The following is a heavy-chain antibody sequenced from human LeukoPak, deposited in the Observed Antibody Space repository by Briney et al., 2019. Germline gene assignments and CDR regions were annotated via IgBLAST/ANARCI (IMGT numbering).Heavy chain of an antibody. CDR2: INPNSGGT. CDR1: GYTFTGYY. Sequence: GASVKVSCKASGYTFTGYYMHWVRQAPGQGLEWMGWINPNSGGTNYAQKFQGRVTMTRDTSISTAYMELSRLRSDDTAVYYCARGSTNSGWYTWFDPWGQGTLVTVSS. V-gene: IGHV1-2*02. D-gene: IGHD6-19*01. J-gene: IGHJ5*02. CDR3: ARGSTNSGWYTWFDP.